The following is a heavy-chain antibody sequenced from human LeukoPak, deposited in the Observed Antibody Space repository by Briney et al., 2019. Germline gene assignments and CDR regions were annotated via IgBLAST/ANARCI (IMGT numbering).Heavy chain of an antibody. D-gene: IGHD2-2*02. Sequence: ASVKVSCKASGYTFTSYDINWVRQATGQGLERMGWMNPNSGNTGYAQKFQGRVTITRNTSISTAYMELSSLRSEDTAVYYCAREIGYCSSTSCYKDDAFDIWGQGTMVTVSS. CDR3: AREIGYCSSTSCYKDDAFDI. V-gene: IGHV1-8*03. CDR2: MNPNSGNT. J-gene: IGHJ3*02. CDR1: GYTFTSYD.